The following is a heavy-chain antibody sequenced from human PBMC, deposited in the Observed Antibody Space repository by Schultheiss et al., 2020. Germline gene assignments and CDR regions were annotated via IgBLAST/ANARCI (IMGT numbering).Heavy chain of an antibody. J-gene: IGHJ6*02. V-gene: IGHV3-15*07. CDR2: IKSKTDGGTT. CDR1: GFTFSSYG. CDR3: TRLDWSTYNTHYAMDV. D-gene: IGHD3-3*01. Sequence: GGSLRLSCAASGFTFSSYGMHWVRQAPGKGLEWVGRIKSKTDGGTTDYAAPVKGRFTISRDDSKNTAYLQMNSLKTYDTAVYYCTRLDWSTYNTHYAMDVWGQGTTVTVSS.